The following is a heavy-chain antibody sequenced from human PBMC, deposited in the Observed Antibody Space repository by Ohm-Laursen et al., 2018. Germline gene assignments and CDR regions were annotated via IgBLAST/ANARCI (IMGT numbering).Heavy chain of an antibody. CDR3: ARQGSSSWYYPNHDAFDI. CDR1: SVSISSYY. CDR2: IYYSGST. V-gene: IGHV4-59*08. D-gene: IGHD6-13*01. Sequence: SETLSLTCTVSSVSISSYYWTWIRQPPGKGLEWIGYIYYSGSTNYSPSLRSRVTISLDTSKNQFSLKLSSVTAADTAVYYCARQGSSSWYYPNHDAFDIWGQGTMVTVSS. J-gene: IGHJ3*02.